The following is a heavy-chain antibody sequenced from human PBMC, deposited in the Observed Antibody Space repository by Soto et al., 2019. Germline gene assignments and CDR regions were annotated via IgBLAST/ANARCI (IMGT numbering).Heavy chain of an antibody. CDR3: TTETTGYYDSSGYLAFDI. CDR2: ITSSGSTT. CDR1: GFTFSDYY. D-gene: IGHD3-22*01. V-gene: IGHV3-11*01. Sequence: GALRLSCAASGFTFSDYYMSWIRQAAGKGLEWVSSITSSGSTTYYTDSVKGRFTISRDNAKNSLYLQMNSLRAEDTAVYYCTTETTGYYDSSGYLAFDIWGQGTMVTVSS. J-gene: IGHJ3*02.